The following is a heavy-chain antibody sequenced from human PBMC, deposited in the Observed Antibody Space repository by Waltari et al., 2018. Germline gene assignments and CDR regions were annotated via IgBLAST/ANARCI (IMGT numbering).Heavy chain of an antibody. J-gene: IGHJ6*02. CDR1: GGTFSSYA. D-gene: IGHD1-26*01. CDR2: IIPTFGTA. CDR3: ARTIVGATRLSYYGMDV. Sequence: QVQLVQSGAEVKKPGSSVKVSCKASGGTFSSYAISWVRQAPGQGLEWMGWIIPTFGTANDAQKVQGRVTITADESTSTAYMELSSLRSEDTAVYYCARTIVGATRLSYYGMDVWGQGTTVTVSS. V-gene: IGHV1-69*01.